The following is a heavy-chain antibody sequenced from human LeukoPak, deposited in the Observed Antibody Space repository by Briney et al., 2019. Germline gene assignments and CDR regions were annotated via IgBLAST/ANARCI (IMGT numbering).Heavy chain of an antibody. V-gene: IGHV3-7*01. CDR2: IKQDGSEK. CDR1: GFTFSSYW. CDR3: ARVTKYYYDSSGYYSFDY. Sequence: GGSLRLSCAASGFTFSSYWMSWVRQAPGKGLEWVANIKQDGSEKYYVDSVKGRFTISRDNAKNSLYLQMNSLRDEDTAVYYCARVTKYYYDSSGYYSFDYWGQGTLVTVSS. D-gene: IGHD3-22*01. J-gene: IGHJ4*02.